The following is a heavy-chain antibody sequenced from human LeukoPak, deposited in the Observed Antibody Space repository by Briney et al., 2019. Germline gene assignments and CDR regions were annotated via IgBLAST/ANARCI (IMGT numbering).Heavy chain of an antibody. J-gene: IGHJ5*02. CDR1: GYSISSGYY. CDR3: AIDSSGRWFDP. CDR2: IYHSGST. D-gene: IGHD3-22*01. V-gene: IGHV4-38-2*02. Sequence: SETLSLTCTVSGYSISSGYYWGWIRPPPGKGLEWIGSIYHSGSTYYNPSLKSRVTISVDTSKNQFSLKLSSVTAADTAVYYCAIDSSGRWFDPWGQGTLVTVSS.